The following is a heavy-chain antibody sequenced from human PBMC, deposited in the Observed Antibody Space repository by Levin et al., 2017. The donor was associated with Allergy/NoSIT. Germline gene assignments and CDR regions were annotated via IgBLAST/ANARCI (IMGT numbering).Heavy chain of an antibody. Sequence: GGSLRLSCAASGFTFSSYEMNWVRQAPGKGLEWLSYISSSGTTIYYADSVKGRFTISRDNAKTSVYLQMNSLRAEDTAVYYCAIDREVGPVHNFGMHVWGQGTTVIVSS. CDR1: GFTFSSYE. CDR2: ISSSGTTI. V-gene: IGHV3-48*03. D-gene: IGHD3-10*01. CDR3: AIDREVGPVHNFGMHV. J-gene: IGHJ6*02.